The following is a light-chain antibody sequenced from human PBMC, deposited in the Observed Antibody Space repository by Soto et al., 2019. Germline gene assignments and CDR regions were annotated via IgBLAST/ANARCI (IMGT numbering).Light chain of an antibody. CDR2: KAS. V-gene: IGKV1-5*03. Sequence: DIQMTQSPSTLSASVGDRVTITCRASQSISSWLAWYQQKPGKAPKLLIYKASSLESGVPSRFSGSGSGTEFTLTISSLQPDDFATYYCQQYTRYSNTFGQGTKLEIK. J-gene: IGKJ2*01. CDR1: QSISSW. CDR3: QQYTRYSNT.